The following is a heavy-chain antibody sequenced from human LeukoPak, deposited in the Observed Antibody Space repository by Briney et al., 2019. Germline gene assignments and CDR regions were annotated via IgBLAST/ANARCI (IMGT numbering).Heavy chain of an antibody. Sequence: PGGSLRLSCAASGFTFSSYGMHWVRQAPGKGLEWVAFIRYDGSNKYYADSVKGRFTISRDNSKNSLYLQMNSLRAEDTALYYCAKDMEYGSGSYRGYMDVWGKGTTVTVSS. V-gene: IGHV3-30*02. CDR2: IRYDGSNK. CDR3: AKDMEYGSGSYRGYMDV. CDR1: GFTFSSYG. D-gene: IGHD3-10*01. J-gene: IGHJ6*03.